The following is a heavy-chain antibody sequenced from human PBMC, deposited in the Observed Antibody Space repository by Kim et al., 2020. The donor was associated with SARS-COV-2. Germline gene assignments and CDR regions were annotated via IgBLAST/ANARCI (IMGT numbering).Heavy chain of an antibody. CDR2: IYHSGST. J-gene: IGHJ4*02. D-gene: IGHD6-19*01. V-gene: IGHV4-4*02. CDR1: GGSISSSNW. Sequence: SETLSLTCAVSGGSISSSNWWSWVRQPPGKGLEWIGEIYHSGSTNYNPSLKSRVTISVDKSKNQFSLKLSSVTAADTAVYYCARGKGSSGWHGLDYWGQGTLVTVSS. CDR3: ARGKGSSGWHGLDY.